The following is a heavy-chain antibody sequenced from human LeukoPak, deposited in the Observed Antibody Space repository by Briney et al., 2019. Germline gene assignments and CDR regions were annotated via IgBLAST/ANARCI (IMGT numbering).Heavy chain of an antibody. D-gene: IGHD5-24*01. CDR2: INPNSGGT. CDR3: ARGIWLQSVDY. V-gene: IGHV1-2*06. Sequence: ASVKVSCKXSGYTFTSYDINWVRQAPGQGLEWMGRINPNSGGTNYAQKFQGRVTMTRDTSISTAYMELNRLRSDDTAVYYCARGIWLQSVDYWGQGTLVTASS. CDR1: GYTFTSYD. J-gene: IGHJ4*02.